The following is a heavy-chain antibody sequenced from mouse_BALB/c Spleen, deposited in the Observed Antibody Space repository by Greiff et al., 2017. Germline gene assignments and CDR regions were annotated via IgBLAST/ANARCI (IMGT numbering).Heavy chain of an antibody. CDR3: ARDGDYGSSWDYFDY. Sequence: VQGVESGPGLVAPSQSLSITCTVSGFSLTSYGVHWVRQPPGKGLEWLGVIWAGGSTNYNSALMSRLSISKDNSKSQVFLKMNSLQTDDTAMYYCARDGDYGSSWDYFDYWGQGTTLTVSS. CDR2: IWAGGST. J-gene: IGHJ2*01. CDR1: GFSLTSYG. V-gene: IGHV2-9*02. D-gene: IGHD1-1*01.